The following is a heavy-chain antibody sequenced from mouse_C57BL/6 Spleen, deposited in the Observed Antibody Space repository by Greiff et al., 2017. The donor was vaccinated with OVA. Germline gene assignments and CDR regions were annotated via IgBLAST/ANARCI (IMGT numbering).Heavy chain of an antibody. D-gene: IGHD1-3*01. Sequence: VQLQPSGAEPVRPGTSVKMSCKASGYTFTHFWIGWAKQRPGHGPEWVGDIYPGGGYTNYHEKFKGKATLTADKSSNTAYLQCSSLTSEDSAIYYCSRSIDEWAYAMDYWGQGTSVTVSS. CDR2: IYPGGGYT. V-gene: IGHV1-63*01. J-gene: IGHJ4*01. CDR1: GYTFTHFW. CDR3: SRSIDEWAYAMDY.